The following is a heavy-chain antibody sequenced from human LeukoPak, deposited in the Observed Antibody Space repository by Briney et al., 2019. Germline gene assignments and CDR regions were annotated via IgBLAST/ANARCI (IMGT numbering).Heavy chain of an antibody. CDR3: ARGYLNYYGSGSHYTFDY. D-gene: IGHD3-10*01. V-gene: IGHV1-8*01. Sequence: ASVKVSCKASGYTFTSYDINWVRQATGQGLEWMGWMNPNSGNTGYAQKFQGRVTMTRNTSISTAYMELSSLRSEDTAVYYCARGYLNYYGSGSHYTFDYWGQGTLVTVSS. J-gene: IGHJ4*02. CDR2: MNPNSGNT. CDR1: GYTFTSYD.